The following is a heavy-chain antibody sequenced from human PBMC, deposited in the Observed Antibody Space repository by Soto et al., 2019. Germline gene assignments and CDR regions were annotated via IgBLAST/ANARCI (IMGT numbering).Heavy chain of an antibody. Sequence: DVQLVESGGGLVEPGGSLRLSCAASGLIFGSAWMSWVRQAPGTGLEWVVLIRSKIDGGNADYAAPVQGRFTISRDDSKSTLYLQMNSMKMDDTGIYYCYSHFVFASGTHYEILTWGQGTLVTVSA. CDR2: IRSKIDGGNA. CDR3: YSHFVFASGTHYEILT. CDR1: GLIFGSAW. J-gene: IGHJ5*02. D-gene: IGHD1-26*01. V-gene: IGHV3-15*07.